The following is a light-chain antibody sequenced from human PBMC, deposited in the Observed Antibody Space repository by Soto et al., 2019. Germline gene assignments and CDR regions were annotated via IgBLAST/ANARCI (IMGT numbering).Light chain of an antibody. J-gene: IGKJ1*01. CDR2: DAS. CDR1: QSISSS. CDR3: QQSYSTPRT. V-gene: IGKV1-39*01. Sequence: DIQMTQSPSSLSASVGDRVTITCRASQSISSSLNWYQQKPGKAPNLLIYDASSLQSGVPSRFSGSGSGTDFTLTISSLQPEDFATYYCQQSYSTPRTFDQGTKVEIK.